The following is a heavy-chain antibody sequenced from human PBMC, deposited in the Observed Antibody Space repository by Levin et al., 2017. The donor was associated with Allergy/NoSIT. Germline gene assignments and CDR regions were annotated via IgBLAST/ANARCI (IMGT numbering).Heavy chain of an antibody. Sequence: ASVKVSCTVSRYTFTDYYIHWVRQTPGQGLEWIGWIDPTRGDTKFAEKFHARVVLTRNSSISTAYMELGRLRSDDTALYYCARGGTSSNDYWGQGTLVTVSS. V-gene: IGHV1-2*02. CDR1: RYTFTDYY. J-gene: IGHJ4*02. CDR3: ARGGTSSNDY. CDR2: IDPTRGDT. D-gene: IGHD6-13*01.